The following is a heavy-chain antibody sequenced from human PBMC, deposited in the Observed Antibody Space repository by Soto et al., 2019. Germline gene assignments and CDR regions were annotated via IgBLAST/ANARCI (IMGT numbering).Heavy chain of an antibody. V-gene: IGHV3-49*04. J-gene: IGHJ4*02. Sequence: GGSLRLSCSGSGFTLGDFAMSWVRQAPGKGLEWVAFIRTQLHGATTEHAATVKGRFTIFRDDSKNSLYLQMSSLKTEDTAMYYCAREFMTTVTYFDYWGQGTLVTVSS. CDR2: IRTQLHGATT. CDR1: GFTLGDFA. CDR3: AREFMTTVTYFDY. D-gene: IGHD4-17*01.